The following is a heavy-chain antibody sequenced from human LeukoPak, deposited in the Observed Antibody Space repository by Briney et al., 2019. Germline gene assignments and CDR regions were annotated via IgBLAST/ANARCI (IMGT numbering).Heavy chain of an antibody. Sequence: GGSLRLSCAASAFTFSNYAMSWVRQAPGKGLEWVSGISGSGGSTYYADSVKGRFTISRDNSKNTLYLQINSLRAEDTAVYYCAKDGRYSSSWYDYWGQGTLVTVSS. J-gene: IGHJ4*02. CDR1: AFTFSNYA. CDR2: ISGSGGST. V-gene: IGHV3-23*01. CDR3: AKDGRYSSSWYDY. D-gene: IGHD6-13*01.